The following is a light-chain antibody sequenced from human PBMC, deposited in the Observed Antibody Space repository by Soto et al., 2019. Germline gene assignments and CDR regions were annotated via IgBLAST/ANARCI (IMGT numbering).Light chain of an antibody. J-gene: IGLJ1*01. CDR1: SNDVGGYNF. Sequence: QSVLTQPPSASGSPGQSVTISCTGTSNDVGGYNFVSWYQQHPGKAPKLMIFEVSKRPSGVPDRFSGSKSGSTASLTVSGLQAEDEADYYCNSYTGSSTYVFGTGTKVTVL. CDR2: EVS. V-gene: IGLV2-8*01. CDR3: NSYTGSSTYV.